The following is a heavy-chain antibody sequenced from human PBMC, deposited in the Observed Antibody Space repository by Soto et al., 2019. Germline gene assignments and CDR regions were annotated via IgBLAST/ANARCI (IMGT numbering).Heavy chain of an antibody. V-gene: IGHV4-34*01. D-gene: IGHD3-10*01. CDR1: GGSFSGYY. CDR3: ARGVRYYYGSGSYYKRDYFDY. Sequence: SETLSLTCAVYGGSFSGYYWSWIRQPPGKGLEWIGEINHSGSTNYNPSLKSRVTISVDTSKNQFSLKLSSVTAADTAVYYCARGVRYYYGSGSYYKRDYFDYWGQGTLVTVSS. J-gene: IGHJ4*02. CDR2: INHSGST.